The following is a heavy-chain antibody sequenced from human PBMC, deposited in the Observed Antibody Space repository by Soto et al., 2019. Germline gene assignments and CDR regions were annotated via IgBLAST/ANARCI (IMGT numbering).Heavy chain of an antibody. V-gene: IGHV2-5*02. CDR3: AHGSSIVGAPAFDF. CDR1: GFSLSTSGVG. D-gene: IGHD1-26*01. CDR2: FYWDDDR. J-gene: IGHJ4*02. Sequence: QITLKESGPALVKPTQTLTLTCTFSGFSLSTSGVGVGWIRQSPGKALEWLTLFYWDDDRRYNPSLKSRLTFIKDTSRNQVVLRMTNMDPVDTATYYGAHGSSIVGAPAFDFWGQGIQVTVSS.